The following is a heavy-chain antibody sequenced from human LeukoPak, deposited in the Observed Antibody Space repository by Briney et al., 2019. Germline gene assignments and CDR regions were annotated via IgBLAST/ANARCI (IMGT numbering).Heavy chain of an antibody. CDR3: ARENFNGYSGYDYYYYMDV. CDR2: ISAYNGNT. J-gene: IGHJ6*03. CDR1: GYTFTSYG. Sequence: GASVKVSCKASGYTFTSYGISWVRQAPGQGLEWMGWISAYNGNTNYAQKLQGRVTMTTDTSTSTAYMELRSLRSDDTAVYYCARENFNGYSGYDYYYYMDVWGKGTTVTVSS. V-gene: IGHV1-18*01. D-gene: IGHD5-12*01.